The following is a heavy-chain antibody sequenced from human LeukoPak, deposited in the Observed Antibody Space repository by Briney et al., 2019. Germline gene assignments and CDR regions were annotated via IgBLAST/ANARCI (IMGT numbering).Heavy chain of an antibody. CDR1: GYTFTSNG. D-gene: IGHD5-24*01. CDR2: ISAYNGNT. J-gene: IGHJ4*02. V-gene: IGHV1-18*01. Sequence: AASVKVSCKASGYTFTSNGVSWVRQAPGQGLEWVGWISAYNGNTNYAQKFQGRVTITADKSTSTAYMELSSLRSEDTAVYYCARGDGPDYFDYWGQGTLVTVSS. CDR3: ARGDGPDYFDY.